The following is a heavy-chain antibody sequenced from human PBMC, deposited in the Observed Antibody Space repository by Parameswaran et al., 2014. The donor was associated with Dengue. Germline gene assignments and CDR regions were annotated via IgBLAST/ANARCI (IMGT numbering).Heavy chain of an antibody. D-gene: IGHD3-22*01. CDR3: TTSYYGSDLGH. V-gene: IGHV3-15*01. Sequence: VRQAPGKGLEWVGRIKSKTDGGTTDYAAPVKGRFTISRDDSKNTLYLQMNSLKTEDTAVYYCTTSYYGSDLGHWGQGTLVTVSS. J-gene: IGHJ1*01. CDR2: IKSKTDGGTT.